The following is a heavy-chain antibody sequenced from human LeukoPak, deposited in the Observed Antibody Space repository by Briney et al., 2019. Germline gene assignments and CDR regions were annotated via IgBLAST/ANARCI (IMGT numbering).Heavy chain of an antibody. CDR3: AKDFRIGYSAHFDY. CDR1: GFTFRSHA. J-gene: IGHJ4*02. Sequence: GGSLRLSCVGSGFTFRSHAMSWVRQAPEKGLEFVSGIYENGGTTYYADSVKGRFSISRGNSKNTLYLQMDSLRGEDTAVYYCAKDFRIGYSAHFDYWGQGALVTVSS. CDR2: IYENGGTT. V-gene: IGHV3-23*01. D-gene: IGHD2-21*01.